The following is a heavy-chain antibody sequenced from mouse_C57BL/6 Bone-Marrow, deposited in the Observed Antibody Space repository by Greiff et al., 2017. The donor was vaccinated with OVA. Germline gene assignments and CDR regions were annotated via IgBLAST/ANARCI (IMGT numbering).Heavy chain of an antibody. Sequence: VQLQQSGAELVRPGASVTLSCKASGYTFTDYEMHWVKQTPVHGLEWIGAIDPETGGTAYNQKFKGKAILTADKSSSTAYMELRSLTSEDSAVYYCTRKAITTVGGWGQGTLVTVSA. CDR3: TRKAITTVGG. CDR2: IDPETGGT. CDR1: GYTFTDYE. J-gene: IGHJ3*02. D-gene: IGHD1-1*01. V-gene: IGHV1-15*01.